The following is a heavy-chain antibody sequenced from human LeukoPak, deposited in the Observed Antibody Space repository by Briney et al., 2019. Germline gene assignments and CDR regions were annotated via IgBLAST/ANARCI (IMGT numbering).Heavy chain of an antibody. V-gene: IGHV4-59*01. CDR2: IYYSGST. CDR3: AREEGYGDWQH. D-gene: IGHD4-17*01. CDR1: GGSISSYY. Sequence: SETLSLTCTVSGGSISSYYWSWIRQPPGKGLEWIGYIYYSGSTNYNPSLKGRVTISVDTSKNQFSLKLSSVTAADTAVYYCAREEGYGDWQHWGQGTLVTVSS. J-gene: IGHJ1*01.